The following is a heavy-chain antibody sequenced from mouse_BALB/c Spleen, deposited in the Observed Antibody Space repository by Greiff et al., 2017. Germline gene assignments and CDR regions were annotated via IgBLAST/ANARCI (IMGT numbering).Heavy chain of an antibody. D-gene: IGHD3-3*01. CDR2: IDTSDSYT. V-gene: IGHV1-69*01. CDR1: GYTFTDYW. Sequence: QVQLKQPGAELVMPGASVKMSCKASGYTFTDYWMHWVKQRPGQGLEWIGAIDTSDSYTSYNQKFKGKATLTVDESSSTAYMQLSSLTSEDSAVYYCARSKGRGYFDVWGAGTTVTVSS. J-gene: IGHJ1*01. CDR3: ARSKGRGYFDV.